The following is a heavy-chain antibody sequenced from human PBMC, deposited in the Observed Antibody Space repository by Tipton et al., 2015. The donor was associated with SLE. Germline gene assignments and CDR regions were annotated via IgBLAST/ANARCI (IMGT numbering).Heavy chain of an antibody. D-gene: IGHD3-3*01. Sequence: SLRLSCAASGFTFRSFGMHWVRQAPGKGLEWVAVIFYDGSDKYYADSVKGRFTISRDNSKNTLYLQMNSLRAEDTAVYYCAKERNDFWSGYWGLFDYWGQGTLVTVSS. J-gene: IGHJ4*02. CDR1: GFTFRSFG. V-gene: IGHV3-30*18. CDR2: IFYDGSDK. CDR3: AKERNDFWSGYWGLFDY.